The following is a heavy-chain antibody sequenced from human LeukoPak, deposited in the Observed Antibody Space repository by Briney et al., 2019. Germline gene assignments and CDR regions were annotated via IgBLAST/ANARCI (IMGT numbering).Heavy chain of an antibody. CDR3: ARIYSYGFSISDPSLSDAFDI. V-gene: IGHV4-31*03. D-gene: IGHD5-18*01. Sequence: SETLSLTCTVSGGSISSGGYYWSWIRQHPGKGLEWIGYIYYSGSTYYNPSLKSRVTISVDTSKNQFSLKLSSVTAADTAVYYCARIYSYGFSISDPSLSDAFDIWGQGTMVTVSS. CDR1: GGSISSGGYY. CDR2: IYYSGST. J-gene: IGHJ3*02.